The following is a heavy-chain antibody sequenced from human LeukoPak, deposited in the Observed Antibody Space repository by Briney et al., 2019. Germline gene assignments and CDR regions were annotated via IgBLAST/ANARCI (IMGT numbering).Heavy chain of an antibody. CDR2: ISSSSSAI. D-gene: IGHD1/OR15-1a*01. V-gene: IGHV3-48*04. Sequence: PGGSLRLSCEASGFTFSTYSMNWVRKAPGKGLEWVSYISSSSSAIFYADSVKGRFTISRDNAKRSLYLQMNSLRVEDTAVYYCVRNTPISLIDYWGQGTLVTVSS. CDR1: GFTFSTYS. J-gene: IGHJ4*02. CDR3: VRNTPISLIDY.